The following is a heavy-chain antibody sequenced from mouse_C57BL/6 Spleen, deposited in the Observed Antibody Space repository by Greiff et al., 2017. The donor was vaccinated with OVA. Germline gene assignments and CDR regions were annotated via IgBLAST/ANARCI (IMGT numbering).Heavy chain of an antibody. V-gene: IGHV5-6*01. Sequence: EVKLVESGGDLVKPGGSLKLSCAASGFTFSSYGMSWVRQTPDNRLEWVATFSSGGSYTYYPDSVKGRFTFSRDNASHTLYLQMGSLKSEDTAMYYYARQGRDYDDVGFDYWGQGTTLTVAS. CDR3: ARQGRDYDDVGFDY. CDR2: FSSGGSYT. J-gene: IGHJ2*01. CDR1: GFTFSSYG. D-gene: IGHD2-4*01.